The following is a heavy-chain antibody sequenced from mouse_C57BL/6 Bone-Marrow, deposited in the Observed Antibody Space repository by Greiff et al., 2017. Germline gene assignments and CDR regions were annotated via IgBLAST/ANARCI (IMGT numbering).Heavy chain of an antibody. Sequence: VKLQQPGAELVKPGASVKLSCKASGYTFTSYWMQWVKQRPGQGLEWIGEIDPSDSYTNYNQKFKGKATLTVDTSSSTAYMQLSSLTSEDSAVYYCARGGYPWGTGTTVTVSS. V-gene: IGHV1-50*01. CDR2: IDPSDSYT. J-gene: IGHJ1*03. D-gene: IGHD2-2*01. CDR3: ARGGYP. CDR1: GYTFTSYW.